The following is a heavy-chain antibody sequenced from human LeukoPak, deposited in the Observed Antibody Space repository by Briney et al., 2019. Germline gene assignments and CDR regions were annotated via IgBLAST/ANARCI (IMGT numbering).Heavy chain of an antibody. Sequence: SETLSLTCTVSAGSISSYYWSWIRQPPGKGLEWIGYIYYSGSTNYNPSLKSRVTISVDTSKNQFSLKLSSVTAADTAVYYCAREGGSGGSAYYFDYWGQGTLVTVSS. D-gene: IGHD2-15*01. J-gene: IGHJ4*02. V-gene: IGHV4-59*01. CDR3: AREGGSGGSAYYFDY. CDR1: AGSISSYY. CDR2: IYYSGST.